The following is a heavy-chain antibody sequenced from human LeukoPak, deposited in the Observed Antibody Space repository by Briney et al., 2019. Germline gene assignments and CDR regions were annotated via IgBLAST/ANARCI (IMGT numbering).Heavy chain of an antibody. V-gene: IGHV5-51*01. CDR1: GSRFTSYW. CDR3: ARPGSGWDFDY. CDR2: IYPGDSDT. J-gene: IGHJ4*02. D-gene: IGHD6-19*01. Sequence: GESLQISCKGSGSRFTSYWIGWVRQLPGKGLEWMGIIYPGDSDTRYSPSFQGQVTISADKSISTAYLQWSSLKASDTAMYYCARPGSGWDFDYWGQGTLVTVSS.